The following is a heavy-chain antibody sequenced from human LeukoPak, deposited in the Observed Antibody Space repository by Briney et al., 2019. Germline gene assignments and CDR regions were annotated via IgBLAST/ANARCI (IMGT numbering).Heavy chain of an antibody. J-gene: IGHJ4*02. CDR3: EKALYYGSGSYQLDY. CDR1: GFTFSNYG. D-gene: IGHD3-10*01. V-gene: IGHV3-23*01. CDR2: ISNNSGNT. Sequence: GGSLRLSCAASGFTFSNYGMSWVRQAPGKGLEWVSGISNNSGNTYYADSVKGRFTISRDNSKNTLSLQMNSLRAEDTAIYYCEKALYYGSGSYQLDYWGQGTLVTVSS.